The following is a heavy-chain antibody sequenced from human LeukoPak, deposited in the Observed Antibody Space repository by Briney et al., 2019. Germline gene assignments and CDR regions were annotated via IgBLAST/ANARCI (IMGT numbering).Heavy chain of an antibody. Sequence: PSETLSLTCTVSGGSISSSNYYWGWIRQPPGKGLEWIGSIYNSGSTYYNPSLKSRVTISVDTSKNQFSLKLSSVTAADTAVYYCAREFPIAAAANYYFDYWGQGTLVTVSS. V-gene: IGHV4-39*07. D-gene: IGHD6-13*01. CDR3: AREFPIAAAANYYFDY. CDR2: IYNSGST. J-gene: IGHJ4*02. CDR1: GGSISSSNYY.